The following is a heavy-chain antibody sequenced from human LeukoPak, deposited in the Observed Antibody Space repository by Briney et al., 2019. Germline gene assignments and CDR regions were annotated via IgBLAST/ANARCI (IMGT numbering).Heavy chain of an antibody. CDR2: IIPIFGTA. V-gene: IGHV1-69*05. D-gene: IGHD3-22*01. CDR1: GGTFSSYA. Sequence: ASVKVSCKASGGTFSSYAISWVRQAPGQGLEWVGGIIPIFGTANCAQKFQGRVTITTDESTSTAYMELSSLRSEDTAVYYCARSLTYYYDSWGQGTLVTVSS. CDR3: ARSLTYYYDS. J-gene: IGHJ4*02.